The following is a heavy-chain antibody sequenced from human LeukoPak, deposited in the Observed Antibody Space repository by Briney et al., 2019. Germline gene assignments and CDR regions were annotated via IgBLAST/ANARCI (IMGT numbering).Heavy chain of an antibody. CDR1: GVSISSSNW. J-gene: IGHJ4*02. CDR2: IYHSGST. Sequence: PSETLSLTCAVSGVSISSSNWWSWVRQPPGKGLEWIGEIYHSGSTNYNPSLKSRVTISVDKSKNQFSLKLSSVTAADTAVYYCARDRWFGESHFDYWGQGTLVTVSS. CDR3: ARDRWFGESHFDY. D-gene: IGHD3-10*01. V-gene: IGHV4-4*02.